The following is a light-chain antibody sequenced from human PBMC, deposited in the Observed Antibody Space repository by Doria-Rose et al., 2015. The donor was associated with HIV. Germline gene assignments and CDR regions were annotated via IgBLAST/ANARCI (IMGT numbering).Light chain of an antibody. CDR2: WAS. CDR3: QQYYDTPS. CDR1: QSLLYTSKNY. Sequence: DIRVTQSPESLGMSLGERATPNCKSNQSLLYTSKNYLAWYQLKPGQPPKLLIYWASTRQSGVPARFSGSGSGTDFTLTISSLEAEDVAVYYCQQYYDTPSFGPGTTVDIK. V-gene: IGKV4-1*01. J-gene: IGKJ3*01.